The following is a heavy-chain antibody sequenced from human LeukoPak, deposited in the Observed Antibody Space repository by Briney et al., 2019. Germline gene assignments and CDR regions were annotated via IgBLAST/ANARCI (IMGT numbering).Heavy chain of an antibody. Sequence: SETLSLTCTVSGGSITSSSYYWGWIRQPPGKGLEWIGIIYYSGGTYYNPSLKSRVTISVDTSKNRFSLKLSSVTAADTAVYYCARGRVTTGKWGQGTLVTVSS. CDR2: IYYSGGT. CDR3: ARGRVTTGK. V-gene: IGHV4-39*07. D-gene: IGHD4-17*01. CDR1: GGSITSSSYY. J-gene: IGHJ4*02.